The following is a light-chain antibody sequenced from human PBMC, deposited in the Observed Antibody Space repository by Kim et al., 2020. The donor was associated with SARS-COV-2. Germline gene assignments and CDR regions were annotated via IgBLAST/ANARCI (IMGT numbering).Light chain of an antibody. V-gene: IGKV1-5*03. CDR2: KAS. CDR3: QHYSAYPWT. Sequence: AVVGDRVTSTCRARQSISTWVAWYQQKPGKAPNRLIYKASILESGVPSRFSGSASGTDFTLTITSLQPDDFGTYYCQHYSAYPWTFGQGTKVDIK. J-gene: IGKJ1*01. CDR1: QSISTW.